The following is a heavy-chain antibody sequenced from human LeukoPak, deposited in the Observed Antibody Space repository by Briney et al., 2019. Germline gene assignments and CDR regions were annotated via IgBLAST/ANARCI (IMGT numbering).Heavy chain of an antibody. CDR2: IDPEDGEH. Sequence: GASVKVSCRVSGYLLTEISMHWVRQPPGHGPEWLGGIDPEDGEHIYAERFQGRITLTEDTSTHTAYLQWSSLQASDTAIYYCARRGSDVWGSYRYTDYYYMDVWGKGTTVTVSS. V-gene: IGHV1-24*01. D-gene: IGHD3-16*02. J-gene: IGHJ6*03. CDR3: ARRGSDVWGSYRYTDYYYMDV. CDR1: GYLLTEIS.